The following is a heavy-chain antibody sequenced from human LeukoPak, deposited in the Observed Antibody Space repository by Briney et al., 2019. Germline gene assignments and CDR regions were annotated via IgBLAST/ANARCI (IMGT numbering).Heavy chain of an antibody. J-gene: IGHJ3*02. CDR1: GFTFSSYA. D-gene: IGHD1-26*01. Sequence: GGSLRLSCAASGFTFSSYAMHWVRQAPGKGLGYVSAISSNGGSTYYANSVKGRFTISRDNSKNTLYLQMGSLRAEDMAVYYCARDRVGATVAPAFDIWGQGTMVTVSS. V-gene: IGHV3-64*01. CDR2: ISSNGGST. CDR3: ARDRVGATVAPAFDI.